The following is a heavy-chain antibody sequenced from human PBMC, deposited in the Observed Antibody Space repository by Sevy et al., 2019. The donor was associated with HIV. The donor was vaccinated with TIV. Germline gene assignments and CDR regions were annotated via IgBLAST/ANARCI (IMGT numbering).Heavy chain of an antibody. J-gene: IGHJ1*01. CDR2: IYYSGST. V-gene: IGHV4-39*01. CDR1: GGSISSSSYY. D-gene: IGHD6-19*01. Sequence: SETQSLTCTVSGGSISSSSYYWGWIRQPPGKGLEWIGSIYYSGSTYYNPSLKSRVTISVDTSKNQFSLKLSSVTAADTTVYYCARQIPGIAVADTYFQHWGQGTLVTVSS. CDR3: ARQIPGIAVADTYFQH.